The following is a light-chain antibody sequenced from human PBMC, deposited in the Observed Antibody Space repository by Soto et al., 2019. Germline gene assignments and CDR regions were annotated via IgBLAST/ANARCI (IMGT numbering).Light chain of an antibody. Sequence: QSVLTQPPSVSGAPGQRVTISCTGSSSNIGAGYDVHWYQQFPGTAPKVLIYGNNNRPSGVPDRFSGSKSGTSASLAITGLQAEDEADYYCRSYAGSSIVVFGGGTKVTVL. CDR2: GNN. J-gene: IGLJ2*01. CDR3: RSYAGSSIVV. CDR1: SSNIGAGYD. V-gene: IGLV1-40*01.